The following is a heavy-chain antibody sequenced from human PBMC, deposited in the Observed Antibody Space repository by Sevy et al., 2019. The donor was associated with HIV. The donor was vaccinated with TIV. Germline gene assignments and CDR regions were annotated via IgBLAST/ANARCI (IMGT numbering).Heavy chain of an antibody. Sequence: GGSLRLSCAASGFTFSSYGMHWVRQAPGKGLEWVAVIWYDGSNKDYADSVKGRFTISRDNSKNTLYLQMNSLRAEDTAVYYCARAFWSGYSPHYYGMDVWGQGTTVTVSS. CDR1: GFTFSSYG. J-gene: IGHJ6*02. CDR3: ARAFWSGYSPHYYGMDV. D-gene: IGHD3-3*01. V-gene: IGHV3-33*01. CDR2: IWYDGSNK.